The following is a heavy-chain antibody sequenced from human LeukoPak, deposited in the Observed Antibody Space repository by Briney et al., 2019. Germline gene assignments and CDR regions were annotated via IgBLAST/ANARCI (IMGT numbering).Heavy chain of an antibody. CDR1: GIGFADTG. CDR2: SDRDGVRR. CDR3: VASRWSGALDF. V-gene: IGHV3-74*01. D-gene: IGHD3-3*01. J-gene: IGHJ4*02. Sequence: PGGYWSFSGQAPGIGFADTGCCWSGKLQGKGLPWVSRSDRDGVRREYAKHVDGRFTFSRDNAKNVVYLEMHSLKDEDTAVYFCVASRWSGALDFWGRGSLVTVSS.